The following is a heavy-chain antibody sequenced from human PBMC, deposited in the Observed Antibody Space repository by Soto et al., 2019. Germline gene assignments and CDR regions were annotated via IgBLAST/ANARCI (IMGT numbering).Heavy chain of an antibody. Sequence: PSETLSLSCTVSGGSISSGGYYWSWIRQHPGKGLEWIGYIYYSGSTYYNPSLKSRVTISVDTSKNQFSLKLSSVTAADTAVYYCARVMVRGVPYWFDPWGQGTLVTVSS. D-gene: IGHD3-10*01. CDR3: ARVMVRGVPYWFDP. CDR2: IYYSGST. CDR1: GGSISSGGYY. J-gene: IGHJ5*02. V-gene: IGHV4-31*03.